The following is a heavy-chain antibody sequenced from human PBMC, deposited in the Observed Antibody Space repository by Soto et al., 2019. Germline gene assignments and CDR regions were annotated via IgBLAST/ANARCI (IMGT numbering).Heavy chain of an antibody. CDR1: GFTFSSYS. CDR2: IRGSGGST. J-gene: IGHJ4*02. Sequence: EVQLLESGGGLVQPGGSLRLSCAASGFTFSSYSMSWVRQAPGKGLEWVSAIRGSGGSTYYADSVKGRFTISRDNPKNKMHLQKHSLRAKDPPVYYCAKFGVLNDFYVYFDYWGQGTLVTVSS. D-gene: IGHD3-16*01. CDR3: AKFGVLNDFYVYFDY. V-gene: IGHV3-23*01.